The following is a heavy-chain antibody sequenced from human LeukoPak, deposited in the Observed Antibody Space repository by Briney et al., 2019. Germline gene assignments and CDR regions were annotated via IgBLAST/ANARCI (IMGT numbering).Heavy chain of an antibody. CDR1: GFGFCQYE. CDR2: IYVRAGTI. J-gene: IGHJ6*02. D-gene: IGHD3-22*01. V-gene: IGHV3-48*03. Sequence: PGGAPRLSRAASGFGFCQYEIKWGPQAPGQGVEWIAYIYVRAGTIYYGDSAEGRFTISRDDAKSSLYLQMNGLRVEDTAIYYCAKDFPHYYEVPHGMDVWGQGTTVTV. CDR3: AKDFPHYYEVPHGMDV.